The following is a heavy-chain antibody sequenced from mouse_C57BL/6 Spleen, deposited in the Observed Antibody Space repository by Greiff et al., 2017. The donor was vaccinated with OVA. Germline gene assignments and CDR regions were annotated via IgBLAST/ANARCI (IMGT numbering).Heavy chain of an antibody. CDR1: GYAFSSSW. J-gene: IGHJ3*01. V-gene: IGHV1-82*01. D-gene: IGHD3-2*02. CDR2: IYPGDGDT. CDR3: AIIDSSGYGRFAY. Sequence: VQVVESGPELVKPGASVKISCKASGYAFSSSWMNWVKQRPGKGLEWIGRIYPGDGDTNYNGKFKGKATLTADKSSSTAYMQLSSLTSEDSAVYFCAIIDSSGYGRFAYWGQGTLVTVSA.